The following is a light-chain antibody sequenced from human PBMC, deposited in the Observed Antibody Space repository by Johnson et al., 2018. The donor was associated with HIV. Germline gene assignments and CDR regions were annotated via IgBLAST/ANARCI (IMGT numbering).Light chain of an antibody. V-gene: IGLV1-51*02. CDR1: SSNIGNNY. J-gene: IGLJ1*01. CDR2: ETT. Sequence: QSVLTQPPSVSAAPGQKVTISCSGSSSNIGNNYISWYQQLPGTAPKLLIYETTKRHSGIPDRFSGSKSGTSATLGITGLQTGDEADYYCGTWDSSLNAYVFGAATKVAVL. CDR3: GTWDSSLNAYV.